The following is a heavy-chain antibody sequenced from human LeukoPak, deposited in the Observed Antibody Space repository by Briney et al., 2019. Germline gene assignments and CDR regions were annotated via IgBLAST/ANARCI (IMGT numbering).Heavy chain of an antibody. CDR3: ASQLGIPYFDY. CDR1: GGSISSSSYY. D-gene: IGHD7-27*01. J-gene: IGHJ4*02. CDR2: IYYSGST. V-gene: IGHV4-39*01. Sequence: SETLSLTCTVSGGSISSSSYYWGWIRQPPGKGLERIGSIYYSGSTYYNPSLKSRVTISVDTSKNQFSLKLSSVTAADTAVYYCASQLGIPYFDYWGQGTLVTVSS.